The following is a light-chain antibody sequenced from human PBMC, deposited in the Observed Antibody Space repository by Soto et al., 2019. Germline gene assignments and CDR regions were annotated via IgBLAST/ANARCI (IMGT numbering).Light chain of an antibody. V-gene: IGKV3-11*01. CDR3: QQRSSWSWT. CDR1: HSVSSY. CDR2: DAS. Sequence: VLTQSPATLSLSPGERATLSCRASHSVSSYIAWFQQKPGQAPRLLIYDASNRATGVPARFSGSGSGTDFTLTISSLEPEDFAVYFCQQRSSWSWTFGQGTKVDSK. J-gene: IGKJ1*01.